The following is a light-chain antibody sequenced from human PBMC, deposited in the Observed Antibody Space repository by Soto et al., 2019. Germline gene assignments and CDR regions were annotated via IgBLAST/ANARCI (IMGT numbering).Light chain of an antibody. V-gene: IGKV3-11*01. J-gene: IGKJ1*01. CDR3: HQRQSWTRT. Sequence: EIVLTQSPGTLSLSPGERGTLSCRTSQYVGTRLAWYQHKPGQAPRLLIYYMSKRATGIPARFSGSGSGTDFTLTISNLAPEDFGVYYCHQRQSWTRTFGQGTKVDIX. CDR1: QYVGTR. CDR2: YMS.